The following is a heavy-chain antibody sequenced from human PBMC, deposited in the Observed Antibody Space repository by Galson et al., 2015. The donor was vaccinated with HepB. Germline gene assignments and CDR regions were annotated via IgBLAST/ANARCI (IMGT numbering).Heavy chain of an antibody. CDR3: ARDEAAAGTLGWYFDL. CDR1: GDSVSSNSAA. V-gene: IGHV6-1*01. Sequence: CAIYGDSVSSNSAAWNWIRQSPSRGLEWLGRTYYRSKWYNDYAVSVKSRITINPDTSKNQFSLQLNSVTPEDTAVYYCARDEAAAGTLGWYFDLWGRGTLVTVSS. CDR2: TYYRSKWYN. J-gene: IGHJ2*01. D-gene: IGHD6-13*01.